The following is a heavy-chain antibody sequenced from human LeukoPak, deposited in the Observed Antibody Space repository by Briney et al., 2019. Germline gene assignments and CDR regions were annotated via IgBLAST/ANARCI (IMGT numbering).Heavy chain of an antibody. D-gene: IGHD1-1*01. CDR2: IGSSGGTT. CDR3: AKRTDTNNWYSFDY. V-gene: IGHV3-23*01. CDR1: GGSMSSYY. Sequence: PSETLSLTCTVSGGSMSSYYWSWVRQAPGKGLEWVSVIGSSGGTTYYADSVKGRFTISRDNSKNTLYLQMSSLTAEDTAVYYCAKRTDTNNWYSFDYWGQGTLVTVSS. J-gene: IGHJ4*02.